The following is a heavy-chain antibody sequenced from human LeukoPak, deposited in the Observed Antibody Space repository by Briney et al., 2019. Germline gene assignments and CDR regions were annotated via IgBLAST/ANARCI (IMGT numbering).Heavy chain of an antibody. CDR1: GFTFSSYA. Sequence: QPGGSLRLSCAASGFTFSSYAMPWVRQAPGKGLEWVAVISYDGSNKYYADSVKGRFTISRDNSKNTLYLQVNSLRVEDTAVYYCARNSHGRVVSVATPFDYWSQGTLVTVSS. CDR2: ISYDGSNK. J-gene: IGHJ4*02. D-gene: IGHD2-2*01. CDR3: ARNSHGRVVSVATPFDY. V-gene: IGHV3-30-3*01.